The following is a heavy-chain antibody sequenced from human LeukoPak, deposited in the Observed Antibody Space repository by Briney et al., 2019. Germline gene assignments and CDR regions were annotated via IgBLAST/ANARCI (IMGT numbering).Heavy chain of an antibody. V-gene: IGHV3-30*04. CDR3: ARDPSLWFGELSPHYYFDY. J-gene: IGHJ4*02. CDR1: GFTFSSYA. CDR2: ISDEGSNK. Sequence: GRSLRLSCAASGFTFSSYAMHWVRQAPGKGLEWVAVISDEGSNKYYADSVKGRFTISRDNSKNTLYLQMNSLRAEDTAVSYCARDPSLWFGELSPHYYFDYWGQGTLVTVSS. D-gene: IGHD3-10*01.